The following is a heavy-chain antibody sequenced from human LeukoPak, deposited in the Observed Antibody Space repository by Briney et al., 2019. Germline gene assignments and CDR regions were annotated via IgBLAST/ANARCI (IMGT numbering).Heavy chain of an antibody. V-gene: IGHV1-2*02. CDR3: ARANFLYCSSTSCLFDY. Sequence: GAPLKVSRKGSGYTFTHRYFYWGGPAPGPGIEWVGMVNPNDGDTYYAQKFQGRVTMTRDTSISTAHMEVSRLRSDDTAVYYCARANFLYCSSTSCLFDYWGQGTLVTVSS. J-gene: IGHJ4*02. D-gene: IGHD2-2*01. CDR1: GYTFTHRY. CDR2: VNPNDGDT.